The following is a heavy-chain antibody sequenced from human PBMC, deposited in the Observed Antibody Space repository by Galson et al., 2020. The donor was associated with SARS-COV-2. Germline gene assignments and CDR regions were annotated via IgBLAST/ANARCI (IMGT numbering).Heavy chain of an antibody. CDR2: ISSSGSTI. Sequence: KIGESLKISCAASGFTFSDYYMSWIRQAPGKGLEWVSYISSSGSTIYYADSVKGRFTISRDNAKNSLYLQMNSLRAEDTAVYYCARVIRPSSSWHYYYYYGMDVWGQGTTVTVSS. CDR1: GFTFSDYY. D-gene: IGHD6-13*01. CDR3: ARVIRPSSSWHYYYYYGMDV. V-gene: IGHV3-11*01. J-gene: IGHJ6*02.